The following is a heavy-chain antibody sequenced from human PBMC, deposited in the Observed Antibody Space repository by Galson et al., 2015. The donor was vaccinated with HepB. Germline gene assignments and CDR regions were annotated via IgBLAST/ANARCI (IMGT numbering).Heavy chain of an antibody. D-gene: IGHD3-16*01. CDR3: AKIITFMTDY. Sequence: PRLSCAASGFIFDHYAMHWVRQGPGKGLEWVSGISWNSGSIGYADSVKGRFTISRDNAKNSLDLQMNSLGAEDTALYFCAKIITFMTDY. CDR1: GFIFDHYA. CDR2: ISWNSGSI. J-gene: IGHJ4*01. V-gene: IGHV3-9*01.